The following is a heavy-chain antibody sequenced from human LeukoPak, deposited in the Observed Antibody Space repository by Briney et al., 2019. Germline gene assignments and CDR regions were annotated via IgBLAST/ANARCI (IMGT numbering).Heavy chain of an antibody. Sequence: PGGSLRLSCAASGFTLNDYYMSWIRQAPGKGLELIAYINYSGTSYADSVKGRFTISRDNAESSLFLQMNSLRAEDTAVYFCARDGHGDGFLTGYSYFGMDVWGQGTTVTVSS. J-gene: IGHJ6*02. V-gene: IGHV3-11*04. CDR3: ARDGHGDGFLTGYSYFGMDV. CDR2: INYSGTS. D-gene: IGHD3-9*01. CDR1: GFTLNDYY.